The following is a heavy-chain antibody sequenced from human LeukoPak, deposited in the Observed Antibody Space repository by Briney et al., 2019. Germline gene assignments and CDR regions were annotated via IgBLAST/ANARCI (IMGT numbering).Heavy chain of an antibody. D-gene: IGHD1-1*01. J-gene: IGHJ4*02. CDR1: GGSFSGYY. CDR2: INHSGST. Sequence: PSETLSLTCAVYGGSFSGYYWSWIRQPPGKGLEWIGEINHSGSTNYNPSLESRVTISVDTSKNQFSLKLSSVTAADTAVYYCARGAVHHDYWGQGTLVTVSS. CDR3: ARGAVHHDY. V-gene: IGHV4-34*01.